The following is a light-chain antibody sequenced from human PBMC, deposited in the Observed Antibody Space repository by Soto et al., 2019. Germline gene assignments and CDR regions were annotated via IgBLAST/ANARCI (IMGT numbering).Light chain of an antibody. CDR3: QTWGTGIVV. V-gene: IGLV4-69*01. J-gene: IGLJ2*01. Sequence: QSVLTQSPSASASLGASVKLTCTLSSGHSSNAIAWHQQQPEKGPRYLMKLNSDGSHSKGDGIPDRFSGSSSGAERHLTISSLQSEDEADYYCQTWGTGIVVFGGGTKLTVL. CDR2: LNSDGSH. CDR1: SGHSSNA.